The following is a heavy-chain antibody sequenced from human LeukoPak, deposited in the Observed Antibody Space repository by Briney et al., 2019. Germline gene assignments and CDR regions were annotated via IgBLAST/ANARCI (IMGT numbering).Heavy chain of an antibody. V-gene: IGHV4-39*07. J-gene: IGHJ4*02. Sequence: SETLSLTCTVSGGSISSSSYYWGWLRQPPGEGLEWFGSIYYSGSAYYNPSLTGRVTISIDTSKKQFSLKLSSVTAADTAVYYCARENYYNTSGVTDYWGQGTLVTVSS. D-gene: IGHD3-22*01. CDR1: GGSISSSSYY. CDR2: IYYSGSA. CDR3: ARENYYNTSGVTDY.